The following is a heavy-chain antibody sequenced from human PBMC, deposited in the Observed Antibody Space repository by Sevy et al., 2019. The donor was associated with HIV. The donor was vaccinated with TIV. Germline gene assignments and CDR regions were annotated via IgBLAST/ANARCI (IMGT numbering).Heavy chain of an antibody. D-gene: IGHD4-17*01. V-gene: IGHV3-33*01. CDR2: IWYDGSNK. Sequence: GGSLRLSCAASGFTFSSYGMHWVRQAPGKGLEWVAVIWYDGSNKYYADSVKGRFTISRDNSKNTLYLQMNSLRAEDTAVYYCARESVGYGGYDDAFDIWGQGTMVTVSS. CDR3: ARESVGYGGYDDAFDI. J-gene: IGHJ3*02. CDR1: GFTFSSYG.